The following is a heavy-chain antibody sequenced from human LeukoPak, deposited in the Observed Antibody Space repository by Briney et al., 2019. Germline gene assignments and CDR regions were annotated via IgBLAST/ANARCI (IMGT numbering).Heavy chain of an antibody. Sequence: GGSLRLSCAVSGFTFSNYAMVWVRQAPGKGLDWVSSISAGGGVTSNADSVKGRFTISRDNSENTVYLQMNNLRAEDTALYYCAGRVTGYSSGYVYWGQGTLVTVSS. CDR2: ISAGGGVT. CDR1: GFTFSNYA. CDR3: AGRVTGYSSGYVY. V-gene: IGHV3-23*01. J-gene: IGHJ4*02. D-gene: IGHD5-18*01.